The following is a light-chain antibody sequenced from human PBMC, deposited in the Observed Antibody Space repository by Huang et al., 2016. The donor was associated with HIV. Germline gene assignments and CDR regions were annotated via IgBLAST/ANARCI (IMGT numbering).Light chain of an antibody. CDR2: GSS. CDR1: RSVSTN. J-gene: IGKJ4*01. V-gene: IGKV3-15*01. CDR3: HQYNNWLLS. Sequence: EIVMTQSPATLSVSPGQRVTLSCRANRSVSTNLALYQQRHGQSPRLLRYGSSTKAPGIPPRFSGSGSGTDFSLTISSLQSEDFALYHCHQYNNWLLSFGGGTRV.